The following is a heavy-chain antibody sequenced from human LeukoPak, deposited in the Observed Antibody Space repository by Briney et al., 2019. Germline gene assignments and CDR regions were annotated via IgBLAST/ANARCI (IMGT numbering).Heavy chain of an antibody. Sequence: PGGSLRLSCAGSGFIFNNYAMHWIRQAPGKGLEYVSAIRDNGETTYYANSVKGRFTISRDNSKNTLYLQMGNLRPEDMAVYYCARDTGGAADYWGQGTLVTVSS. CDR3: ARDTGGAADY. D-gene: IGHD4-11*01. CDR1: GFIFNNYA. J-gene: IGHJ4*02. V-gene: IGHV3-64*01. CDR2: IRDNGETT.